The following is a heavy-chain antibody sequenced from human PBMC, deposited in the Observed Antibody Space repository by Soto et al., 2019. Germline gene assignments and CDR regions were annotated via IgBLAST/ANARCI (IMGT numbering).Heavy chain of an antibody. CDR2: IIPIFGTA. Sequence: SVKVSCKASGGTFSSYAISWVRQAPGQGLEWMGGIIPIFGTANYAQKFQGRVTITADESTNTAYMELRSLRSEDTAVYYCARVYAATFFYYFDYWGQGTLVTVSS. V-gene: IGHV1-69*13. J-gene: IGHJ4*02. CDR1: GGTFSSYA. CDR3: ARVYAATFFYYFDY. D-gene: IGHD1-26*01.